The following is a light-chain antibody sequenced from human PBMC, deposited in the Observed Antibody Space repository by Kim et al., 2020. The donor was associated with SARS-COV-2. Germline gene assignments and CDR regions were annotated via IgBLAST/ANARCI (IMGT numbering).Light chain of an antibody. CDR3: QVWDSSSDPSYV. Sequence: PGKTARITCGGNNIGSKSVHWYQQKPGQAPVLVIYYDSDRPSGIPERFSGSNSGNTATLTISRVEAGDEADYYCQVWDSSSDPSYVFGTGTQLTVL. V-gene: IGLV3-21*04. J-gene: IGLJ1*01. CDR1: NIGSKS. CDR2: YDS.